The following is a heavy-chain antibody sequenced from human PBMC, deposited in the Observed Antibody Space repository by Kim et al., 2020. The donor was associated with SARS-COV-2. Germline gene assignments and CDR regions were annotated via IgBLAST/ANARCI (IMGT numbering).Heavy chain of an antibody. CDR2: IKEDGSEI. J-gene: IGHJ4*02. D-gene: IGHD6-13*01. CDR3: ARGPLITATGHS. V-gene: IGHV3-7*01. CDR1: GFTFSKYW. Sequence: GGSLRLSCAASGFTFSKYWMSWVRQFPEKGLEWVANIKEDGSEIEYVDSVKGRFTISRDYSKNSLYLQMNGLRAEDTAVYFCARGPLITATGHSWGQGTLVTVSS.